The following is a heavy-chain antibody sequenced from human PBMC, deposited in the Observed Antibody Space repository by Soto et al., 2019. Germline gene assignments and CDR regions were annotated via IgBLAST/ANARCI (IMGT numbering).Heavy chain of an antibody. CDR2: ISGSGGST. Sequence: PGGSLRLSCAASGLTFSNYAMNWVRQAPGKGLEWVSAISGSGGSTYYADSVKGRFTISRDDSKNMVYLEMNSLKTEDTAIYYCTTDSYITSIIVRFDYWGHGTLVTVPS. CDR3: TTDSYITSIIVRFDY. V-gene: IGHV3-23*01. CDR1: GLTFSNYA. D-gene: IGHD3-22*01. J-gene: IGHJ4*01.